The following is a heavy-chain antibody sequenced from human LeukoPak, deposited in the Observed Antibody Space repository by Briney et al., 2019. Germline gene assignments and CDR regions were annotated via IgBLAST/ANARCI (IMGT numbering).Heavy chain of an antibody. D-gene: IGHD1-26*01. CDR1: GFTFSDYY. Sequence: GSLRLSCAASGFTFSDYYMSWIRQAPGKGLEWVGSIYYSGITYYNPSLRSRVTISVDTSKNQFSLKLSSVSAADTAVYYCASLNSGGSFEYWGQGTLVTVSS. J-gene: IGHJ4*02. CDR3: ASLNSGGSFEY. CDR2: IYYSGIT. V-gene: IGHV4-38-2*01.